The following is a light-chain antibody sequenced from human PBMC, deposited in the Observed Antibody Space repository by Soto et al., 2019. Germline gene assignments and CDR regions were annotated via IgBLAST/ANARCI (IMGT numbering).Light chain of an antibody. CDR2: GAS. CDR1: QSVSSN. Sequence: EIVMTQSPATLSVSPGERATLSCRASQSVSSNLAWYQQKPGQAPRLLIYGASTRATGIPARFSGSWSGTEFTLTISSLQSEDFAVYDCQQYNNWPLTYTFGQGTKLEIK. V-gene: IGKV3-15*01. J-gene: IGKJ2*01. CDR3: QQYNNWPLTYT.